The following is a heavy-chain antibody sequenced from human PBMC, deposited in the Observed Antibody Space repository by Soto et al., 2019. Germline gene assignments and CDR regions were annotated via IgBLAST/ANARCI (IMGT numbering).Heavy chain of an antibody. CDR1: GFTFSSYA. D-gene: IGHD2-2*01. Sequence: LRLSCAASGFTFSSYAMSWVRQAPGKGLEWVSAISGSGGSTYYADSVKGRFTISRDNSKNTLYLQMNSLRAEDTAVYYCAKGSGQRYQLLEDFDYWGQGTLVTVSS. V-gene: IGHV3-23*01. J-gene: IGHJ4*02. CDR2: ISGSGGST. CDR3: AKGSGQRYQLLEDFDY.